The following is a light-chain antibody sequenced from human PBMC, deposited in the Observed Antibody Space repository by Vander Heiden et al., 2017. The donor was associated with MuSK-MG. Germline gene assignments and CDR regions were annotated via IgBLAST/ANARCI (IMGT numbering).Light chain of an antibody. J-gene: IGKJ4*01. CDR3: QQEDNLPLT. V-gene: IGKV1-33*01. CDR2: DAS. CDR1: QDISNY. Sequence: DIQLTQSPSSLSASVGDTVTITCQASQDISNYLKWYQQKPGKAPKLLSDDASNRETGVPSRFSGSGSGTDFTFTISSLQPEDIATYYCQQEDNLPLTFGGGTKVXIK.